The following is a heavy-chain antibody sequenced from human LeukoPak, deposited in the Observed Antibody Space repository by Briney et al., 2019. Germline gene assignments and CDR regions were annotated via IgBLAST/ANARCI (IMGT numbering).Heavy chain of an antibody. CDR2: IRYDGSNK. V-gene: IGHV3-30*02. CDR1: GFTFSSYG. D-gene: IGHD6-19*01. J-gene: IGHJ3*02. Sequence: PGGSLRLSCAASGFTFSSYGMHWVRQAPGKGLEWVAFIRYDGSNKYYADSVKGRFTISRDNSKNTLYLQMNSLRAEDTAVYYCAKDPRSSGWYGFAFDIWGQGTMVTVSS. CDR3: AKDPRSSGWYGFAFDI.